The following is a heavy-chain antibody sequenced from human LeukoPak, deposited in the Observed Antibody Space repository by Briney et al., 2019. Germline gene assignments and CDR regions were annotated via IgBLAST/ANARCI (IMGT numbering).Heavy chain of an antibody. D-gene: IGHD1-1*01. J-gene: IGHJ4*02. Sequence: KTSETLSLTCSVSGDFITNRYWSWVRQSAGKGLEWTGRISTRGNTNYNPSLKSRVTMSVDTSNKHFSLRLTSVTAADTAVYYCVRNWDYWGQGTLVTVSS. V-gene: IGHV4-4*07. CDR3: VRNWDY. CDR2: ISTRGNT. CDR1: GDFITNRY.